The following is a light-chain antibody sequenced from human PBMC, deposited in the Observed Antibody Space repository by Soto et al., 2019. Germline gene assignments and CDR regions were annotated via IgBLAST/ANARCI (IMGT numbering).Light chain of an antibody. Sequence: QSAIGRPPSSSGSPGHSFAISCTGTTSDVGGYNCVSWYQQHPGKAPKLMIYEVNKRPSGVPDRFSGSKSGNTASLTVSGLQAEDEPDYYCSSYAGSSNVFGPGTKVTVL. CDR3: SSYAGSSNV. J-gene: IGLJ1*01. CDR1: TSDVGGYNC. V-gene: IGLV2-8*01. CDR2: EVN.